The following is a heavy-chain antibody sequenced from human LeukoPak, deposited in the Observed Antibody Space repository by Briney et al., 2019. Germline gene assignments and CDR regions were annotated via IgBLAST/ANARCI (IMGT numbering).Heavy chain of an antibody. CDR3: ARSRGPNLQYFDY. V-gene: IGHV3-66*02. CDR2: IYSAGSGGYT. Sequence: HPGGSLRLSCAASGFSVTYNYMTWVRQAPGEGLEWVSVIYSAGSGGYTYYADSVKGRFTISRDDSKNTLYLQMNSLRPEDTAVYYCARSRGPNLQYFDYWGQGTLVTVSS. CDR1: GFSVTYNY. D-gene: IGHD4-11*01. J-gene: IGHJ4*02.